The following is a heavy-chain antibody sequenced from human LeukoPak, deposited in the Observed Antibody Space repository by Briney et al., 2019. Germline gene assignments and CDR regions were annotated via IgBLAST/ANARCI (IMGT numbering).Heavy chain of an antibody. D-gene: IGHD3-3*01. Sequence: SGGSLRLSCAASGFTFSSYAMSWVRQAPGKGLEWVSAISGSGGSTYYADSVKGRFTISRDNSKNTLYLQMSSLRAEDTAVYYCAKGPSDFWSGYYAAYYFDYWGQGTLVTVSS. V-gene: IGHV3-23*01. J-gene: IGHJ4*02. CDR1: GFTFSSYA. CDR2: ISGSGGST. CDR3: AKGPSDFWSGYYAAYYFDY.